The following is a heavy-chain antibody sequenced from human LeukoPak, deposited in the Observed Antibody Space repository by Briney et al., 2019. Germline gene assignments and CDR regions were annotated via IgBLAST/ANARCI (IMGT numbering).Heavy chain of an antibody. Sequence: ASVKVSCQASEYTSSDFYLNWVRQAPGQGLEWMGWINPYTGATIYAQNFLGRVTMTWDASIGTGYVELTRLTSDDTALYYCATSTVTHTRDPWGQGTLVTVSS. D-gene: IGHD1-1*01. J-gene: IGHJ5*02. CDR2: INPYTGAT. CDR3: ATSTVTHTRDP. CDR1: EYTSSDFY. V-gene: IGHV1-2*02.